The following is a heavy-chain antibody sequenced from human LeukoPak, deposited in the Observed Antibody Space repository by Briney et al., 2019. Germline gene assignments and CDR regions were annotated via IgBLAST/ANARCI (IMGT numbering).Heavy chain of an antibody. Sequence: PGASLRLSCAASGFTVSSNYMSWVRQAPGKGLEWVSAISGSGGSTYYADSVKGRFTISRDNSKNTLYLQMNSLRAEDTAVYYCAKGSYYDSWFDPWGQGTLVTVSS. CDR2: ISGSGGST. D-gene: IGHD1-26*01. CDR3: AKGSYYDSWFDP. V-gene: IGHV3-23*01. CDR1: GFTVSSNY. J-gene: IGHJ5*02.